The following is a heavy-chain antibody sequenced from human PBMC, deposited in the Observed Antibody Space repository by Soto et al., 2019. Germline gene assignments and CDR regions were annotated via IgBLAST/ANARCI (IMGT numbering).Heavy chain of an antibody. D-gene: IGHD3-9*01. Sequence: SETLSLTCTVSGGSISSGGYYWSWIRQHPGKGLEWIGYIYYSGSTYYNPSLKSRVTISVDTSKNQFSPKLSSVTAADTAVYYCAVGYYDILTGYSPLDYWGQGTLVTVSS. CDR3: AVGYYDILTGYSPLDY. CDR2: IYYSGST. V-gene: IGHV4-31*03. CDR1: GGSISSGGYY. J-gene: IGHJ4*02.